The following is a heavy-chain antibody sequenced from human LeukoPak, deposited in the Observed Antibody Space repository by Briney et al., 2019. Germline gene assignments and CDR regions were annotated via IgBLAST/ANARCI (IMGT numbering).Heavy chain of an antibody. J-gene: IGHJ4*02. CDR2: IDHRGLNT. V-gene: IGHV3-23*01. Sequence: SGGSLRLSCAASGFAFSGYAMAWVRQTATKGLEWVSTIDHRGLNTHYSDSVQGRLTISRDNSRDTLYLQMESLSAEDTAVYFCVRDVGGMSFFDFWGRGTLVIVSS. D-gene: IGHD3-16*01. CDR3: VRDVGGMSFFDF. CDR1: GFAFSGYA.